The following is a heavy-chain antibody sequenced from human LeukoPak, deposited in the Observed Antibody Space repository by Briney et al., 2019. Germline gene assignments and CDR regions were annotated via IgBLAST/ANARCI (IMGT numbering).Heavy chain of an antibody. CDR1: GFMFSSYA. CDR3: AKATPTPRGSPSRPMVELLSFDC. Sequence: PGGSLRLSCAASGFMFSSYAMSWVRQAPGKGLEWVSAISCSGGGTYSADSVKGRFTISRDNSKNTLYLQMSNLRAEDTAVYYCAKATPTPRGSPSRPMVELLSFDCWGQGTLVTVSS. J-gene: IGHJ4*02. D-gene: IGHD1-7*01. CDR2: ISCSGGGT. V-gene: IGHV3-23*01.